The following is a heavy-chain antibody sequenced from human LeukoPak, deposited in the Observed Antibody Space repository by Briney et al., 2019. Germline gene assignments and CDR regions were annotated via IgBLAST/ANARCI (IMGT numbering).Heavy chain of an antibody. Sequence: GASVKVSCKASGYTFTSYYMHWVRQAPGQGLEWMGWINSNSGGTNYAQKFQGRVTMTRDTSISTAYMELSRLRSDDTAVYYCARGDSSGYAGGFDYWGQGTLVTVSS. D-gene: IGHD3-22*01. CDR3: ARGDSSGYAGGFDY. J-gene: IGHJ4*02. CDR2: INSNSGGT. CDR1: GYTFTSYY. V-gene: IGHV1-2*02.